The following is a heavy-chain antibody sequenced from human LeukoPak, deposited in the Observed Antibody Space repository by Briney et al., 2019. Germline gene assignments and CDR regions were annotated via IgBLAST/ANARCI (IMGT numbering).Heavy chain of an antibody. D-gene: IGHD5-24*01. J-gene: IGHJ6*03. CDR1: SGSISTSNYY. V-gene: IGHV4-39*01. CDR3: ARLSRDRYYDYYMDV. Sequence: PSETLSLTCTVSSGSISTSNYYSGWARHPPGKALEWTGYIFYSGSTYYSPSLKSRVTISVDTSKKQYSLKLSSVTAADTAVYYCARLSRDRYYDYYMDVWGKGTTVTISS. CDR2: IFYSGST.